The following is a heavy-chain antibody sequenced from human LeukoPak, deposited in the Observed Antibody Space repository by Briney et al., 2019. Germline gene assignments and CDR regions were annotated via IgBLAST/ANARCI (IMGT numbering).Heavy chain of an antibody. CDR2: IYYSGTT. CDR1: GGSISSDY. D-gene: IGHD3-10*02. J-gene: IGHJ4*02. Sequence: SETLSLTCTVSGGSISSDYWSWIRQSPGKGLEWIGYIYYSGTTSYNPSLQSRLTISVDTSKNQFSLKLSSVTAADTAVYYCARDLNYVFDYWGQGTLVTVSS. CDR3: ARDLNYVFDY. V-gene: IGHV4-59*01.